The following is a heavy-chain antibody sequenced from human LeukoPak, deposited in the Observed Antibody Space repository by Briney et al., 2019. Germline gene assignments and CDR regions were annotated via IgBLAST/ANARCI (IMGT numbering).Heavy chain of an antibody. CDR1: GYTFTSYG. J-gene: IGHJ6*02. CDR3: ARAPESPLRYFDWLSYPVEGCYYGMDV. Sequence: ASVKVSCKASGYTFTSYGISWVRQAPGQGLEWMGWISAYNGNTNYAQKLQGRVTMTTDTSTSTAYMELRSLRSDDTAVYYCARAPESPLRYFDWLSYPVEGCYYGMDVWGQGTTVTVSS. D-gene: IGHD3-9*01. V-gene: IGHV1-18*01. CDR2: ISAYNGNT.